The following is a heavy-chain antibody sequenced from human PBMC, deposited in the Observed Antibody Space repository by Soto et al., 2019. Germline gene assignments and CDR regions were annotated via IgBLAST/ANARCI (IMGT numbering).Heavy chain of an antibody. Sequence: EVQLLESGGGLVQPGGSLRLSCAASGFTFSSYAMSWVRQAPGKGLEWVSVIGGGGSGTYYADSVKGRFTISRDNSKNTLYLQMNSLRDEDTAVYYCAKDVEGATTNWGQGTLVTVSS. CDR2: IGGGGSGT. CDR1: GFTFSSYA. CDR3: AKDVEGATTN. J-gene: IGHJ4*02. V-gene: IGHV3-23*01. D-gene: IGHD1-26*01.